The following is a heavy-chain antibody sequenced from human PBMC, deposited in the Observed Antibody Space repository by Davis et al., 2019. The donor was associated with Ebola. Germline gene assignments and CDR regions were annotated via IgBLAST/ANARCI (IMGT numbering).Heavy chain of an antibody. Sequence: SETLSLTCTVSGGSISSYYWGWIRQPPGKGLEWIGSLYYSGSTFHNPSLKSRVTISVDTSKTQFSLKLTSVTAADTAVYYCATQTYCGGDCYITDAFDMWGQGTTVTVSA. V-gene: IGHV4-59*05. CDR3: ATQTYCGGDCYITDAFDM. CDR1: GGSISSYY. D-gene: IGHD2-21*02. J-gene: IGHJ3*02. CDR2: LYYSGST.